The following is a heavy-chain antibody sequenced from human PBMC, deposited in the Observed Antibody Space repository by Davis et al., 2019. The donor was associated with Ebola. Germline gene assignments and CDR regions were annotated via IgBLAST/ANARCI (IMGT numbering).Heavy chain of an antibody. D-gene: IGHD2-15*01. CDR3: ARCSGGTSWDYYYGMDV. V-gene: IGHV3-21*01. J-gene: IGHJ6*02. CDR1: GFTFTNAW. CDR2: ISSSGSYI. Sequence: GESLKISCAASGFTFTNAWMSWVRQAPGKGLEWVSSISSSGSYIYYADSVKGRCTISRDNAKNSLYLQMNSLRAEDKAVYYCARCSGGTSWDYYYGMDVWGRGTTVTVSS.